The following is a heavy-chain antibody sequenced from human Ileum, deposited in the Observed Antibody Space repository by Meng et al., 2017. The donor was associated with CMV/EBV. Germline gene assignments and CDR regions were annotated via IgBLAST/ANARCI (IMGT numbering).Heavy chain of an antibody. Sequence: LPCRVSGVSITNDYWGWLRQPPGKGLQWIAYVHSNGNTNYNPSLKSRVTISMDTSQNQFSLKLSSVIAADTAVYYCARRQWSANFDFWGQGAPVTVSS. CDR3: ARRQWSANFDF. J-gene: IGHJ4*02. CDR1: GVSITNDY. D-gene: IGHD2-15*01. V-gene: IGHV4-59*08. CDR2: VHSNGNT.